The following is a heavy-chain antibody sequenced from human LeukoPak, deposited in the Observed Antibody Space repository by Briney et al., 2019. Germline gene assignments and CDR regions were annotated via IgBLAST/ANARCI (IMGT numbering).Heavy chain of an antibody. V-gene: IGHV3-74*01. J-gene: IGHJ6*03. CDR3: ARDARYYYYMDV. Sequence: GGSLRLSCAASGFTFSSYWMHWVRQAPGKGLVWVSRINSDGSSTSYADSVKGRFTVSRDNAKNTLYLQMNSLRAEDTAVYYCARDARYYYYMDVWGKGTTVTISS. CDR2: INSDGSST. CDR1: GFTFSSYW.